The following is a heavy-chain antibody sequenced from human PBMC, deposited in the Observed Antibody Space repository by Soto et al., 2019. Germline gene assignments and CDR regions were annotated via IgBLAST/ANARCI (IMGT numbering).Heavy chain of an antibody. CDR2: ISSSSSYI. CDR3: ARGPHSTVTTVDY. V-gene: IGHV3-21*01. Sequence: EVQLVESGGGLVKPGGSLRLSCAASGFTFSSYSMNWVRQAPGKGLEWVSSISSSSSYIYYADSVKGRFTISRDNAKNSLYLQINSLRAEDTAVYYCARGPHSTVTTVDYWGQGTLVTVSS. CDR1: GFTFSSYS. J-gene: IGHJ4*02. D-gene: IGHD4-17*01.